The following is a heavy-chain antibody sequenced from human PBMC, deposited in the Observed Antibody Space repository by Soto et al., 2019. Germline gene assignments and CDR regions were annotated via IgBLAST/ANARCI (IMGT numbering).Heavy chain of an antibody. J-gene: IGHJ4*02. CDR2: FDPEDGET. CDR3: ATSQMVPKLYYFDY. CDR1: GYTLTELS. V-gene: IGHV1-24*01. Sequence: ASVKVSCKVSGYTLTELSMHWVRQAPGKGLEWMGGFDPEDGETIYAQKFQGRVTMTEDTSTDTAYMELSSLRSEDTAVYYCATSQMVPKLYYFDYWGQGTLVTVSS. D-gene: IGHD6-13*01.